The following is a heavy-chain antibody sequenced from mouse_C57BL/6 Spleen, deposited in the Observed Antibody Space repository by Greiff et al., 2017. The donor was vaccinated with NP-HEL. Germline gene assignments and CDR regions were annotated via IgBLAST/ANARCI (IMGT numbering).Heavy chain of an antibody. Sequence: VQVVESGAELAKPGASVKLSCKASGYTFTSYWMHWVKQRPGQGLEWIGYINPSSGYTKYNQKFKDKATLTADKSSSTAYMQLSSLTYEDSAVYYCARNSNLWYFDVWGTGTTVTVSS. J-gene: IGHJ1*03. CDR2: INPSSGYT. CDR1: GYTFTSYW. D-gene: IGHD2-5*01. V-gene: IGHV1-7*01. CDR3: ARNSNLWYFDV.